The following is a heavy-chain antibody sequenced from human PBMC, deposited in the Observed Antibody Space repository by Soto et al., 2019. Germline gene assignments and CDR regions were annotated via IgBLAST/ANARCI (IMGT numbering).Heavy chain of an antibody. CDR3: AKGGYIVGLFDP. Sequence: SQTLSLTFAISGDSVSSNSVAWNWIRQSPSRGLELLGRTYYRSKWYNDYAVSVKSRITINPDTSKNQFSLQLNSVTPYDTAVYYCAKGGYIVGLFDPWGQGTLVTVSS. CDR1: GDSVSSNSVA. D-gene: IGHD3-16*02. CDR2: TYYRSKWYN. J-gene: IGHJ5*02. V-gene: IGHV6-1*01.